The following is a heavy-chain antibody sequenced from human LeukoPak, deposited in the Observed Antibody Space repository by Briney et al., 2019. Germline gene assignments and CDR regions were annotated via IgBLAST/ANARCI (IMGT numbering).Heavy chain of an antibody. CDR2: INHTGNVN. CDR3: ARGGGLDV. V-gene: IGHV3-7*03. Sequence: GGSLRLSCAASGFTFSSYWMNWARPAPGKGLEWVASINHTGNVNYYVDSVKGRFTISRDNAKNSLYLQMSNLRAEDTAVYFCARGGGLDVWGQGATVTVSS. J-gene: IGHJ6*02. CDR1: GFTFSSYW. D-gene: IGHD3-16*01.